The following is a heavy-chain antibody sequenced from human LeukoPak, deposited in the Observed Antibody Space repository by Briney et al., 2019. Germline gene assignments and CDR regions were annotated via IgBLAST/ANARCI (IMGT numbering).Heavy chain of an antibody. CDR3: ARTTRWPTPFDF. CDR2: ISYDETTK. J-gene: IGHJ5*01. CDR1: GFTFSSYG. Sequence: GGSLRLSCAASGFTFSSYGMHWVRQAPGKGLEWVAVISYDETTKYYADSVKGRFTVSRDNSRNTLYLQLNSLTAEDTAVYYCARTTRWPTPFDFWGQGTLVTVSS. D-gene: IGHD4-23*01. V-gene: IGHV3-30*03.